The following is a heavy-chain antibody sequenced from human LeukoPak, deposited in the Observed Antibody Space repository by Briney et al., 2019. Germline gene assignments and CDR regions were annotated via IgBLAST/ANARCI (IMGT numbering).Heavy chain of an antibody. D-gene: IGHD4-17*01. Sequence: VGSLRLSCAASIFTLNSYAMNWVRQAPGKGREWVSSIRGGVETNYYAHSAKGRFTISRDNSQNTLYLQMNSLRAEDTAVYYCARDYADYVGYFFFDYWGQGTLVTVSS. J-gene: IGHJ4*02. CDR1: IFTLNSYA. CDR2: IRGGVETN. V-gene: IGHV3-23*01. CDR3: ARDYADYVGYFFFDY.